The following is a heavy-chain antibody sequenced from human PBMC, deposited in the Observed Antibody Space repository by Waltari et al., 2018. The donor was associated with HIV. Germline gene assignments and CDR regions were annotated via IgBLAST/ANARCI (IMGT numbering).Heavy chain of an antibody. D-gene: IGHD2-2*01. J-gene: IGHJ4*02. CDR2: INSDGSST. CDR3: ARGYRYCSSTSCPNLEY. CDR1: GFTFSSYW. Sequence: EVQLVESGGGLVQPGGSLRLSCAASGFTFSSYWMHWVRQAPGKGLVWVSRINSDGSSTSYADSVKGRFTISRDNAKNTLYLQMNSLRAEDTAVYYCARGYRYCSSTSCPNLEYWGQGTLVTVSS. V-gene: IGHV3-74*01.